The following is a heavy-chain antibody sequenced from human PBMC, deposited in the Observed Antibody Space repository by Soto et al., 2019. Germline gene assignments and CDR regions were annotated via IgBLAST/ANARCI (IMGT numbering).Heavy chain of an antibody. CDR1: GYTFTSYY. CDR2: INPSGGST. V-gene: IGHV1-46*01. CDR3: AREGLESSGWSYYYYYGMDV. Sequence: ASVKVSCKASGYTFTSYYMHWVRQAPGQGLEWMGIINPSGGSTSYAQKFQGRVTMTRDTSTSTVYMELSSLRSEDTAVYYCAREGLESSGWSYYYYYGMDVWGQGTTVTVSS. D-gene: IGHD6-19*01. J-gene: IGHJ6*02.